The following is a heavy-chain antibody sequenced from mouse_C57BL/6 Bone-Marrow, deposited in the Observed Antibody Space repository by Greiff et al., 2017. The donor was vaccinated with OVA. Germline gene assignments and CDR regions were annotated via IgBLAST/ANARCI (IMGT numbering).Heavy chain of an antibody. CDR2: NHPSDSDT. CDR1: GYTFTSYW. J-gene: IGHJ4*01. Sequence: QVQLQQSGAELVKPGASVKLSCKASGYTFTSYWMHWVKQRPRQGLERIGRNHPSDSDTNYNQKFKGKATFTVDKSSSTDYLQLSSLESEDSAVYYCAIWDYDGYYYSMDYWGQGTSVTVSS. V-gene: IGHV1-74*01. D-gene: IGHD2-4*01. CDR3: AIWDYDGYYYSMDY.